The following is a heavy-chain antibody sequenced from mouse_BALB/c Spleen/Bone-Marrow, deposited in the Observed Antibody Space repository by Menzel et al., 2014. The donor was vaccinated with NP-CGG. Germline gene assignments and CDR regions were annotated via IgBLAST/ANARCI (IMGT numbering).Heavy chain of an antibody. V-gene: IGHV1S130*01. Sequence: VKLMESGSVLVRPGASVKLSCKASGYTFTSSWMHWAKQRPGQGLEWIGEIHPNSGNTNYNEKFKGKATLTVDTSSSTAYVDLSSLTXXXXXXXXXXXXXXXAXXXDXXGXXTTLTVSS. J-gene: IGHJ2*01. CDR3: XXXXXXAXXXDX. CDR1: GYTFTSSW. CDR2: IHPNSGNT.